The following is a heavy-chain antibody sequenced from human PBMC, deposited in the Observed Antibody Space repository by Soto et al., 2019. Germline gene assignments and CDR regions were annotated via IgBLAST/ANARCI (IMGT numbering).Heavy chain of an antibody. CDR1: GGSFSGYY. Sequence: QVQLQQWGAGLLKPSETLSLTCAVYGGSFSGYYWSWIRQPPGKGLEWIGEINHSGSTNYNPSLNSRVTISVDTSKNQFSLKLSSVTAADTAVYYCARGKLGSAAGIYYYMDVWGKGTTVTVSS. CDR2: INHSGST. CDR3: ARGKLGSAAGIYYYMDV. V-gene: IGHV4-34*01. D-gene: IGHD7-27*01. J-gene: IGHJ6*03.